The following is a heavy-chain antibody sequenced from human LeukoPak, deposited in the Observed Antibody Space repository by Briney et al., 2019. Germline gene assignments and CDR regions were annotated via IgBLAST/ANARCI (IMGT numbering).Heavy chain of an antibody. V-gene: IGHV3-53*01. D-gene: IGHD2-15*01. CDR1: GFTVSSNY. J-gene: IGHJ6*03. Sequence: GGSLRLSCAASGFTVSSNYMSWVRQAPGKGLEWVSVIYSGGSTYYADSVKGRFTISRDNSKNTLYLQMNSLGAEDTAVYYCARTPLPNCSGGSCYSPYYYYYYMDVWGKGTTVTVSS. CDR3: ARTPLPNCSGGSCYSPYYYYYYMDV. CDR2: IYSGGST.